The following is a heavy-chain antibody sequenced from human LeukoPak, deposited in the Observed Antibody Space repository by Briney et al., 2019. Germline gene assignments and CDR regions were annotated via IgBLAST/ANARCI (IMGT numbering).Heavy chain of an antibody. CDR1: GFTFSSSW. Sequence: GGSLRLSCAASGFTFSSSWMTWVRQAPGKGLEWLANIKGDGSDKNYVDSVKGRFTISRDKSKNTLYLQMNSLRAEDTAVYYCAKETGGSLDYWGQGTLVTVSS. V-gene: IGHV3-7*03. D-gene: IGHD1-14*01. CDR2: IKGDGSDK. CDR3: AKETGGSLDY. J-gene: IGHJ4*02.